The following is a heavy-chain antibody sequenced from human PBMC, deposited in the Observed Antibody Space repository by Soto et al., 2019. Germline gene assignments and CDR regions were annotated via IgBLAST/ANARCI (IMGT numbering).Heavy chain of an antibody. CDR3: AADRYYYDSSGYSDAFDI. Sequence: SVKVSCKASGFTFTSSAVQWVRQARGQRLEWIGWIVVGSGNTNYAQKFQERVTITRDMSTSTAYMELSSLRSEDTVVYYCAADRYYYDSSGYSDAFDIWGQGTMVTVSS. D-gene: IGHD3-22*01. CDR2: IVVGSGNT. CDR1: GFTFTSSA. V-gene: IGHV1-58*01. J-gene: IGHJ3*02.